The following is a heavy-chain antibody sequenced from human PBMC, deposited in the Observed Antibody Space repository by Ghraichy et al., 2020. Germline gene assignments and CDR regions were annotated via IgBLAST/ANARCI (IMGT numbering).Heavy chain of an antibody. CDR1: GGSISSSSYY. CDR3: ARLDFDFWRWDFDA. CDR2: IYYSGRT. J-gene: IGHJ4*02. Sequence: SETLSLTCTVSGGSISSSSYYWGWIRQPPGKGLEWIGSIYYSGRTYYNPSLKSRVTISVDTSKNHFSLKLSSVTAADTAVDYCARLDFDFWRWDFDAWGQGTLVTVSS. V-gene: IGHV4-39*02. D-gene: IGHD3-3*01.